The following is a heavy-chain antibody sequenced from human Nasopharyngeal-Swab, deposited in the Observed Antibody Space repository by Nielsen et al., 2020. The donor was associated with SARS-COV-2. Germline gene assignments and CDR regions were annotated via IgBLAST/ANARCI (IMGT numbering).Heavy chain of an antibody. J-gene: IGHJ4*02. V-gene: IGHV3-15*01. CDR3: TTDLHDFGDLDY. CDR1: GFTFKNAW. CDR2: IKSKTAGETT. Sequence: GESLKISCAASGFTFKNAWMSWVRQAPGKGLEWVGRIKSKTAGETTDYAAPVKGRFIISRDDSKDTVYLQMNSLKTEDTAIYYCTTDLHDFGDLDYWGQGTRLTVSS. D-gene: IGHD4-17*01.